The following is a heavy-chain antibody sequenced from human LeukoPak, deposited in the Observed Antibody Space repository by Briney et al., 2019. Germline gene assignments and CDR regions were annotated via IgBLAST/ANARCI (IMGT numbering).Heavy chain of an antibody. Sequence: ASVKVSCKASGYTFTSYDFNWVRQATGQGLEWMGWMNPNSGNTGYAQKFQGRVTMTRDTATSTAYMELSSLSSEDTAVYYCATPGVHSNTSGYYPFQHWGQGTLVTVSS. CDR2: MNPNSGNT. D-gene: IGHD3-22*01. CDR3: ATPGVHSNTSGYYPFQH. CDR1: GYTFTSYD. V-gene: IGHV1-8*01. J-gene: IGHJ1*01.